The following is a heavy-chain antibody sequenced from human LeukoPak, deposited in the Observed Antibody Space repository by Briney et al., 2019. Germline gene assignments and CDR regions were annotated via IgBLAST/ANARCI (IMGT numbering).Heavy chain of an antibody. J-gene: IGHJ3*02. V-gene: IGHV3-11*04. Sequence: GGSLRLSCEASGFTFSDYYMSWIRQAPGKGLEWLSYITSSSTTIYYADSVKGRFTISRDNAKNSLSLQMNSLRAEDTAVYYCARGVLAYCGGDCYSGAFDIWGQGTMVPVSS. CDR3: ARGVLAYCGGDCYSGAFDI. CDR1: GFTFSDYY. D-gene: IGHD2-21*02. CDR2: ITSSSTTI.